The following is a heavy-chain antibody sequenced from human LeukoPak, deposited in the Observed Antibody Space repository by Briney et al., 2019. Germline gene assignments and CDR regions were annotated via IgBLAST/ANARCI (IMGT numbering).Heavy chain of an antibody. CDR3: ARAGSTVTANIDY. V-gene: IGHV1-69*13. D-gene: IGHD4-17*01. CDR1: GGTFSSYA. J-gene: IGHJ4*02. Sequence: GASVKVSCKASGGTFSSYAISWVRQAPGQGLEWRGGIIPIFGTANYAQKFQGRVTITADESTSTAYMELSSLRSEDTAVYYCARAGSTVTANIDYWGQGTLVTVSS. CDR2: IIPIFGTA.